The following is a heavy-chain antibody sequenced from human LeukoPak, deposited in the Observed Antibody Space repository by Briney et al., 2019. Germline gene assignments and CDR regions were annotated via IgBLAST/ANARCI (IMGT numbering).Heavy chain of an antibody. V-gene: IGHV4-39*07. CDR2: IYYRGST. Sequence: PSETLSLTCTVSGGSISSTIYYWGWIRQPPGKGLEWIGSIYYRGSTYYNPSLKSRVAISVDTSKNQFSLKLSSVTAADTAVYYCARVEVGATLEFDPWGQGTLVTVSS. J-gene: IGHJ5*02. CDR3: ARVEVGATLEFDP. CDR1: GGSISSTIYY. D-gene: IGHD1-26*01.